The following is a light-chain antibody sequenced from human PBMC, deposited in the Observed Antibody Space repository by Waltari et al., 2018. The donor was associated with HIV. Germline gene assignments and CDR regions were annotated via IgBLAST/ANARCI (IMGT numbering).Light chain of an antibody. Sequence: SYDLIQPPSVSVSPGQTARHTRSGDKLGAKFASWYQQRSGRSTVLVIYQDTKRPSGIPERFSGSNSGNTATLTINGTQPMDEADYYCQAWDNKTGVFGPGTKVTVV. J-gene: IGLJ1*01. CDR1: KLGAKF. CDR3: QAWDNKTGV. CDR2: QDT. V-gene: IGLV3-1*01.